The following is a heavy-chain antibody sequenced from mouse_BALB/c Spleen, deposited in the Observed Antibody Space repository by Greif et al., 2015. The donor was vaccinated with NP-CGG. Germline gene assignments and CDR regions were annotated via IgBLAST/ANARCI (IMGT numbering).Heavy chain of an antibody. CDR2: IYPGDGDT. CDR3: ASYDGYYVSFDY. CDR1: GYAFSSSW. D-gene: IGHD2-3*01. V-gene: IGHV1-82*01. Sequence: QVQLKESGPELVKPGASVKISCKASGYAFSSSWMNWVKQRPGQGLEWIGRIYPGDGDTNYNGKFKGKATLTADKSSSTAYMQLSSLTSVDSAVYFCASYDGYYVSFDYWGQGTTLTVSS. J-gene: IGHJ2*01.